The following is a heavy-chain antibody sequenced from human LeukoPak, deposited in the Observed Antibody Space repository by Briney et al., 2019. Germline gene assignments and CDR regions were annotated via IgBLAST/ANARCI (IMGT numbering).Heavy chain of an antibody. D-gene: IGHD3-10*01. V-gene: IGHV3-21*06. J-gene: IGHJ4*01. CDR1: GFTFSSYS. CDR3: ARDHGIPGSGSYRFDY. CDR2: ISSSSSYI. Sequence: GRSLRLSCAPSGFTFSSYSMNWVRQAPGKGLEWVSSISSSSSYIYYADSVKGRFTISRDYAKNLLYLQMNSLRIEDTAVYYCARDHGIPGSGSYRFDYWGHGTLVTVSS.